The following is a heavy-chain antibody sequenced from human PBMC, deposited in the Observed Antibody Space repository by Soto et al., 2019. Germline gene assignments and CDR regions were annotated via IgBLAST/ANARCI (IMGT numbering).Heavy chain of an antibody. CDR1: GYTSTSYA. V-gene: IGHV1-3*01. Sequence: ASVKVSCKASGYTSTSYAMHWVRQAPGQRLEWMGWINAGNGNTKYSQKFQGRVTITRDTSASTAYMELSNLRSEDTAVYYCSSDRSYCISTSCYVTTNWFDPWGQGTLVTVSS. CDR2: INAGNGNT. D-gene: IGHD2-2*01. CDR3: SSDRSYCISTSCYVTTNWFDP. J-gene: IGHJ5*02.